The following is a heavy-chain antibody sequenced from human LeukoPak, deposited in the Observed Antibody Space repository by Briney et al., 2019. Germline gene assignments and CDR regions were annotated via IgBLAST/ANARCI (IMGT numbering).Heavy chain of an antibody. V-gene: IGHV3-74*01. J-gene: IGHJ4*02. D-gene: IGHD2-8*01. CDR1: GFTFNSYW. CDR2: INSDGSDT. Sequence: PGGSLRLSCAASGFTFNSYWFHWVRQAPGKGLVWVSRINSDGSDTIYADSVKGRFTISRDNAKSTVYLQMNSLKAEDTAVYYCARDATYCTNGVCYTRFDYWGQGTLVTVSS. CDR3: ARDATYCTNGVCYTRFDY.